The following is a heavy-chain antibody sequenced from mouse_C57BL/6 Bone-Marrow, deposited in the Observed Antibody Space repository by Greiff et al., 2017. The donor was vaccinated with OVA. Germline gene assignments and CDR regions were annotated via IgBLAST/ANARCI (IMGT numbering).Heavy chain of an antibody. CDR1: GYTFTSYW. CDR2: IDPSDSYT. J-gene: IGHJ3*01. Sequence: QVQLQQPGAELVKPGASVKLSCKASGYTFTSYWMQWVKQRPGQGLEWIGEIDPSDSYTNYNQKFKGKATLTVDTSSSTAYMQLSSLTSEDSAVYYCALGDDWGQGTLVTVSA. V-gene: IGHV1-50*01. D-gene: IGHD2-13*01. CDR3: ALGDD.